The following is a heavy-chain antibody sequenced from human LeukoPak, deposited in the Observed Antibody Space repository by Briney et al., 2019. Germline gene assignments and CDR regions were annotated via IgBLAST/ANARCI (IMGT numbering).Heavy chain of an antibody. CDR1: GYTFTGYY. Sequence: ASAKVSCKASGYTFTGYYMHWVRQAPGQGLEWMGWINPNSGGTNYAQKFQGRVTMTRDTSISTAYMELSRLRSDDTAVYYCASPYYDSSGYYPGAMGYWGQGTLVTVSS. D-gene: IGHD3-22*01. CDR3: ASPYYDSSGYYPGAMGY. CDR2: INPNSGGT. J-gene: IGHJ4*02. V-gene: IGHV1-2*02.